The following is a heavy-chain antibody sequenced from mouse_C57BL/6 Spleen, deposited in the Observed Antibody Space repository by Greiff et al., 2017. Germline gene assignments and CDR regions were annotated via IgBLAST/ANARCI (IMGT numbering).Heavy chain of an antibody. CDR1: GYTFTSYW. V-gene: IGHV1-61*01. D-gene: IGHD2-10*02. J-gene: IGHJ3*01. CDR3: ARSEYDPDGFAY. Sequence: VQLQQPGAELVRPGSSVKLSCKASGYTFTSYWMDWVKQRPGQGLEWIGNIYPSDSETNYNQKFKDKATLTVDKSSSTAYMQLSSLTSEDSAVYYCARSEYDPDGFAYWGQGTLVTVSA. CDR2: IYPSDSET.